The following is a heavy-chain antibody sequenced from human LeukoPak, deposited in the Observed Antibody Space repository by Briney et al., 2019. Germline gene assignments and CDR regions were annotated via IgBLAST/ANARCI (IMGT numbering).Heavy chain of an antibody. J-gene: IGHJ4*02. CDR1: GFTFSSYA. D-gene: IGHD1-26*01. CDR3: AKDPEYVGATN. CDR2: ISGSGGST. Sequence: GGSLRLSCAASGFTFSSYAMNWVRQAPGKGLEWVSAISGSGGSTYYADSVKGRFTIPRDNSKNTLYLQMNSLRAEDTAVYYCAKDPEYVGATNWGQGTLVTVSS. V-gene: IGHV3-23*01.